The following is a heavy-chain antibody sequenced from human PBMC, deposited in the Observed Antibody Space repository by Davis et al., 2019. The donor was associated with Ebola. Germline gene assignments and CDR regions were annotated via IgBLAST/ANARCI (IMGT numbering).Heavy chain of an antibody. V-gene: IGHV4-31*11. CDR3: ARGRFVVVPAATGYFYYYMDV. D-gene: IGHD2-2*01. CDR1: GGSFSGYY. J-gene: IGHJ6*03. Sequence: MPSETLSLTCAVYGGSFSGYYWNWIRQHPGKGLEWIGYIYYSGSTYYNPSLKSRVTISVDTSKNQFSLKLSSVTAADTAVYYCARGRFVVVPAATGYFYYYMDVWGKGTTVTVSS. CDR2: IYYSGST.